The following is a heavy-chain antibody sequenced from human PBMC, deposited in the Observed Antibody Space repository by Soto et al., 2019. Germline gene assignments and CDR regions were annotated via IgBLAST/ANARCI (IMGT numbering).Heavy chain of an antibody. V-gene: IGHV4-59*01. D-gene: IGHD3-22*01. CDR3: TGAYYDVSGYSLDP. CDR2: IYYGGSI. CDR1: GGSIRSGY. J-gene: IGHJ5*02. Sequence: SETLSLTCSVPGGSIRSGYWTWIRQPPGKGLEWIGYIYYGGSINYNPSLKSRVIISVDTAKNQFSLRLSSVSAADTAVYYCTGAYYDVSGYSLDPWGQGTSVTLL.